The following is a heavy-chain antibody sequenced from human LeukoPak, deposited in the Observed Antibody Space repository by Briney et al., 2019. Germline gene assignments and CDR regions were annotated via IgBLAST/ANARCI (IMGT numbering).Heavy chain of an antibody. CDR2: IYHSGST. CDR1: GYSISSGYY. Sequence: KPSETLSLTCTVSGYSISSGYYWGWIRQPPGKGLEWIGSIYHSGSTYYNPSLKSRVTISVDTSKNQFSLKLSSVTAADTAVYYCARGGIDTAMDLTVNWFDPWGQGTLVTVSS. CDR3: ARGGIDTAMDLTVNWFDP. J-gene: IGHJ5*02. D-gene: IGHD5-18*01. V-gene: IGHV4-38-2*02.